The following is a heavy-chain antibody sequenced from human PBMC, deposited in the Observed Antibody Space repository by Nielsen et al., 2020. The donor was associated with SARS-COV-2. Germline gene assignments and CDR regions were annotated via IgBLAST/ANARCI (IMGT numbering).Heavy chain of an antibody. J-gene: IGHJ4*02. V-gene: IGHV4-31*11. CDR1: GGSIASGGYY. Sequence: SETLSLTCAVSGGSIASGGYYWTWIRQRPGKGLEWIGYIYYSGGTYYNPSLQSRLSISRDTSKNQFSLKLTSVTVADTAVYYCARGARNWGQGALVTVAS. CDR2: IYYSGGT. CDR3: ARGARN.